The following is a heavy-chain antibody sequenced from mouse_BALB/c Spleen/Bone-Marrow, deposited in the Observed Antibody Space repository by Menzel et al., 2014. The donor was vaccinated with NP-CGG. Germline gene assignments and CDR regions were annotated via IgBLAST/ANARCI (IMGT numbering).Heavy chain of an antibody. D-gene: IGHD1-1*01. J-gene: IGHJ3*01. CDR3: ARDYAKAAWFAF. CDR1: GFNIKDTH. Sequence: VHVKQSGAELVKPGASVKLSCTPSGFNIKDTHMHWVKQRPEQGLEWIGRLDPANGNTKYDPNFQGKATITADKSSNTANLQLNSLTSEDTAVYYCARDYAKAAWFAFWGEGTLVTVSS. V-gene: IGHV14-3*02. CDR2: LDPANGNT.